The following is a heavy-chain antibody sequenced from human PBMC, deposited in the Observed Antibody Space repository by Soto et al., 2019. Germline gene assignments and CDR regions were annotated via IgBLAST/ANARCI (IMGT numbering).Heavy chain of an antibody. D-gene: IGHD1-26*01. CDR2: IDQSGST. J-gene: IGHJ4*02. CDR3: ARGLISGSHYAGGWYFFAS. Sequence: SETLSLTCAVYGGSFSGYYWNWLRQPPGEGLEWIGKIDQSGSTNYNPSLKSRVTMSVDTSRSQFSLKLTSVTAMDTAVYYCARGLISGSHYAGGWYFFASWGQGTQVTVSS. V-gene: IGHV4-34*01. CDR1: GGSFSGYY.